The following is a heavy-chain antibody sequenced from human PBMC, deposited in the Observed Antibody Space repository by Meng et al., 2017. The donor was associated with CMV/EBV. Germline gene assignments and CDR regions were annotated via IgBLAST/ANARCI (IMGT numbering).Heavy chain of an antibody. J-gene: IGHJ4*02. CDR2: IYYSGST. CDR1: GGSISSYY. V-gene: IGHV4-59*01. D-gene: IGHD3-3*01. CDR3: ARGGDDFWSGYYDY. Sequence: SATLSLTCTVSGGSISSYYWSWIRQPPGKGLEWIGYIYYSGSTNYNPSPKSRVTISVDTSKNQFSLKLSSVTAADTAVYYCARGGDDFWSGYYDYWGQGTLVTVSS.